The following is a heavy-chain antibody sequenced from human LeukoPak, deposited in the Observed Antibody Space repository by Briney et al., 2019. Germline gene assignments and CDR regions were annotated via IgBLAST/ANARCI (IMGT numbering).Heavy chain of an antibody. CDR3: ASGGSGYSFDY. J-gene: IGHJ4*02. CDR1: GFTVSSNY. CDR2: IYSGGST. V-gene: IGHV3-53*01. D-gene: IGHD3-22*01. Sequence: SGGSLRLSCAASGFTVSSNYMSWVRQAPGKGLEWVSVIYSGGSTYYADPVKGRFTISRDNSKNTLYLQMNSLRAEDTAVYYCASGGSGYSFDYWGQGTLVTVSS.